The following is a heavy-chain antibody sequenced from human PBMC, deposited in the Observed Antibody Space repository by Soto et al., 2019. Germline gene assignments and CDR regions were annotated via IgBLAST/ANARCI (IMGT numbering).Heavy chain of an antibody. J-gene: IGHJ6*02. CDR2: ISCEGNNK. CDR3: AKTDRKLPLWFTIGDV. V-gene: IGHV3-30*18. CDR1: GFTFSSYG. D-gene: IGHD3-10*01. Sequence: QVQLVESGGGVVQPGRSLRLSCAASGFTFSSYGMHWVRQAPGKGLEWVAVISCEGNNKYYADSVKGRFTISRDNSKNPLYLHMRRLRAEDTSVYYCAKTDRKLPLWFTIGDVWGHGTTVTVSS.